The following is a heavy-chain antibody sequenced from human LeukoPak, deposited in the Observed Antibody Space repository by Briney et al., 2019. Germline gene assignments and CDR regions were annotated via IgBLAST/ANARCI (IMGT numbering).Heavy chain of an antibody. J-gene: IGHJ3*02. Sequence: PGGSLRLSCAASGFTFSSYWMSWVRQAPGKGLEWVANIKQDGSEKYYVDSVKGRFTISRDNAKNSLYLQMNSLRAEDTAIYYCAKGRVHNASDIWGQGTMVTVSS. CDR3: AKGRVHNASDI. CDR1: GFTFSSYW. CDR2: IKQDGSEK. V-gene: IGHV3-7*03.